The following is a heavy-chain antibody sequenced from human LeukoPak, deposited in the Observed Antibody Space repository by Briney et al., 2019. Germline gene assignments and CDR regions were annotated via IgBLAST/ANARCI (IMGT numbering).Heavy chain of an antibody. Sequence: SETLSLTCSGSGGSISSSSYFWGWIRQPPGKRLEWIGSIYYSGNTYYNPSLKSRVTISLDTSKNQLSLKLSSVTAADTAVYYCARGWATVVIYMDGWGKGTTVSVSS. CDR3: ARGWATVVIYMDG. V-gene: IGHV4-39*07. J-gene: IGHJ6*03. CDR1: GGSISSSSYF. D-gene: IGHD4-23*01. CDR2: IYYSGNT.